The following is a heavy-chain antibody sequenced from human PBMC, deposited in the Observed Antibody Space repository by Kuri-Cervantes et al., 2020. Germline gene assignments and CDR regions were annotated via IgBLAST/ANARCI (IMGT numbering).Heavy chain of an antibody. CDR2: IMPIFGEA. J-gene: IGHJ5*02. D-gene: IGHD2-8*01. V-gene: IGHV1-69*13. CDR1: GGNFRNYA. Sequence: SVKVSCKASGGNFRNYAISWVRQAPGQGLEWMGGIMPIFGEADYAQKFQGRVTITADESTGTVYLEMSSLRSEDTAIYYCAWEVAGEDCINISCPNWFDPWGQGTLVTVSS. CDR3: AWEVAGEDCINISCPNWFDP.